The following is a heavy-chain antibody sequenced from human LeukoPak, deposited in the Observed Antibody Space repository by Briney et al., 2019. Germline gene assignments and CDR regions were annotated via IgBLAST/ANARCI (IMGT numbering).Heavy chain of an antibody. D-gene: IGHD1-14*01. CDR3: ARAAQVTARYYYGMDV. J-gene: IGHJ6*02. CDR1: GFTLSSYG. Sequence: GGSLRLSCAASGFTLSSYGVHWARHAPGKGLEWVAVIWYDGSNKYYADSVKGRFTISRENSKNTLSVQMNSLRAEDTAVYCCARAAQVTARYYYGMDVWGQGTTVTVSS. CDR2: IWYDGSNK. V-gene: IGHV3-33*01.